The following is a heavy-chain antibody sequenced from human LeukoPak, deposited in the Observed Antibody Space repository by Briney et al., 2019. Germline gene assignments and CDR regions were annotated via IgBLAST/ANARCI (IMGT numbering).Heavy chain of an antibody. CDR1: GGTFSSYA. CDR2: IIPIFGTA. V-gene: IGHV1-69*05. Sequence: SVKVSCKASGGTFSSYAISWVRQAPGQGLEWMGGIIPIFGTANYAQKFQGRVTITRDTSASTAYMELSSLRSEDTAVYYCARAVPYDFWSGYEYYFDYWGQGTLVTVSS. J-gene: IGHJ4*02. CDR3: ARAVPYDFWSGYEYYFDY. D-gene: IGHD3-3*01.